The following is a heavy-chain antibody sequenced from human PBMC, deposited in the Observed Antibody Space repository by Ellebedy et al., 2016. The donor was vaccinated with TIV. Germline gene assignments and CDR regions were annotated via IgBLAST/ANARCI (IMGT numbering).Heavy chain of an antibody. Sequence: GESLKISXAASGFTFSSYSMNWVRQAPGKGLEWVSSISSSSSYIYYADSVKGRFTISRDNAKNTLYLQMNSLRAEDTAVYYCARGRRDTAMVISYYFDYWGQGTLVTVSS. CDR2: ISSSSSYI. D-gene: IGHD5-18*01. V-gene: IGHV3-21*01. CDR1: GFTFSSYS. CDR3: ARGRRDTAMVISYYFDY. J-gene: IGHJ4*02.